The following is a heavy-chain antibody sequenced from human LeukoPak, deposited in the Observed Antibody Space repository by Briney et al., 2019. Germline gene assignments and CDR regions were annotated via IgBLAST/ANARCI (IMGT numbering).Heavy chain of an antibody. D-gene: IGHD3-10*01. CDR1: GLTLSSYA. V-gene: IGHV3-23*01. J-gene: IGHJ4*02. CDR3: AKFFGRSFTPYYFDY. CDR2: ISGSGGST. Sequence: GGSLRLSCAASGLTLSSYAMSWVRQAPGKGLEWVSAISGSGGSTYYADSVKGRFTISRDNSKNTLYLQMNSLRAEDTAVYYCAKFFGRSFTPYYFDYWGQGTLVTVSS.